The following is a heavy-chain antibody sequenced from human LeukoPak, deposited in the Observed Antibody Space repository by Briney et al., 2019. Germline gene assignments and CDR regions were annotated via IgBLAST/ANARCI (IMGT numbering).Heavy chain of an antibody. J-gene: IGHJ4*02. CDR1: GFTFSSYA. D-gene: IGHD2-15*01. V-gene: IGHV3-23*01. CDR3: AKSHPVVVVAATMFDY. CDR2: ISGSGGST. Sequence: GGSLRLSCAASGFTFSSYAMSWVRQAPGKGLEWVSAISGSGGSTYYADSVKGRFTISRDNSKNTLYLQMNSLRAEDTAVYYCAKSHPVVVVAATMFDYWGQGTLVTVSS.